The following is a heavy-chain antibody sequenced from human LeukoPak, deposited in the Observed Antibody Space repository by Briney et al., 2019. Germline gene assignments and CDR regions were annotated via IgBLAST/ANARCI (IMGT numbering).Heavy chain of an antibody. D-gene: IGHD2-2*01. CDR2: ISSSSSYI. CDR1: GFTFSSYS. V-gene: IGHV3-21*01. J-gene: IGHJ4*02. CDR3: ARDCSSATCYAAFDY. Sequence: GGSLRLSCAASGFTFSSYSMNWVRQAPGKGLEWVSSISSSSSYIYYADSVKGRFTVSRDTSNNTLYLQMNSLRAEDTGVYYCARDCSSATCYAAFDYWGQGTLVTVSS.